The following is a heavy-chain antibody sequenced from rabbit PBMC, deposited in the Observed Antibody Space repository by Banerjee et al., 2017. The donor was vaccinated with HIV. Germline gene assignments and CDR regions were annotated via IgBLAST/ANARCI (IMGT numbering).Heavy chain of an antibody. D-gene: IGHD4-1*01. CDR1: GFSFTDSYY. Sequence: QEHLVESGGGLVQPGGSLTLTCTASGFSFTDSYYIYWVRQAPGKGLEWIACIHAGSSGRTYYANWAKGRFTISKASWTTVTLQMTSLTAADTATYFCARDLAGVIGWNFDLWGQGTLVTVS. V-gene: IGHV1S45*01. J-gene: IGHJ4*01. CDR3: ARDLAGVIGWNFDL. CDR2: IHAGSSGRT.